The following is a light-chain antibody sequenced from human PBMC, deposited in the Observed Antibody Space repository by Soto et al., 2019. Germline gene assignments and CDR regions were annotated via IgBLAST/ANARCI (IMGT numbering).Light chain of an antibody. V-gene: IGKV1-9*01. CDR3: QQVHSYPFT. CDR1: QDISTS. CDR2: AAS. J-gene: IGKJ4*01. Sequence: DIQLTQSPSLLSASVGDRVTITCRASQDISTSVAWYQQEPGKAPKLLIYAASTVQSGVPSRFSGSGSGTSFTLTISSLQPEDLATFFCQQVHSYPFTFGGGTKVAIK.